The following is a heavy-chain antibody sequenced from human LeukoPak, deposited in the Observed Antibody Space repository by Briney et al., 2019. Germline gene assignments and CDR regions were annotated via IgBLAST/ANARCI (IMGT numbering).Heavy chain of an antibody. V-gene: IGHV3-33*08. CDR2: IWYDGSNK. CDR3: ARDGMGPDY. CDR1: GFTFSSYA. D-gene: IGHD1-14*01. J-gene: IGHJ4*02. Sequence: GGSLRLSCAASGFTFSSYAMSWVRQAPGKGLEWVAVIWYDGSNKYYADSVKGRFTISRDNSKNTLYLQMNSLRAEDTAVYYCARDGMGPDYWGQGTLVTVSS.